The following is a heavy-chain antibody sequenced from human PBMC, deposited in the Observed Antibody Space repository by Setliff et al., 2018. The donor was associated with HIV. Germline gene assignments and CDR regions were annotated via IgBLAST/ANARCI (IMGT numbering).Heavy chain of an antibody. Sequence: SETLSLTCTVSGGSISSGGYYWSWIRQHPGKGLEWIGYIYYSGSTYYNPSLKSRVTISVDTSKNKFSLKLSSVTAADTAVYYCARGGVYSGYDLDPWGQGTLVTVSS. V-gene: IGHV4-31*03. CDR1: GGSISSGGYY. CDR2: IYYSGST. CDR3: ARGGVYSGYDLDP. D-gene: IGHD5-12*01. J-gene: IGHJ5*02.